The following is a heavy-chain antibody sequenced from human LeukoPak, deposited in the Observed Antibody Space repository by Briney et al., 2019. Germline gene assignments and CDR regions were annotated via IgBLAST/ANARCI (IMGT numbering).Heavy chain of an antibody. J-gene: IGHJ1*01. V-gene: IGHV1-2*02. Sequence: VSVKVSCKASGYTFTGYYMHWVRQAPGQGLEWMGWINPNSGGTNYAQKFQGRVTMTRDTSISTAYMELSRLRSDDTAVYYCARALSYMQQLAEYFQHWGQGTLVTVSS. CDR2: INPNSGGT. D-gene: IGHD6-13*01. CDR3: ARALSYMQQLAEYFQH. CDR1: GYTFTGYY.